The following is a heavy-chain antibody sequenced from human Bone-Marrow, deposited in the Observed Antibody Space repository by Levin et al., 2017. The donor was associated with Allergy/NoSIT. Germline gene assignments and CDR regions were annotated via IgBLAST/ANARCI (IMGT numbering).Heavy chain of an antibody. CDR3: ARLGWYALGYGMDV. J-gene: IGHJ6*02. CDR2: IYYSGST. D-gene: IGHD6-13*01. Sequence: SETLSLTCTVSGGSISSYYWSWIRQPPGKGLEWIGYIYYSGSTNYNPSLKSRVTISVDTSKNQFSLKLSSVTAADTAVYYCARLGWYALGYGMDVWGQGTTVTVSS. CDR1: GGSISSYY. V-gene: IGHV4-59*01.